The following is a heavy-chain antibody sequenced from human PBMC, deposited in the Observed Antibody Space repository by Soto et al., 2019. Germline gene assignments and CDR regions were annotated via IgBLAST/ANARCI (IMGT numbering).Heavy chain of an antibody. D-gene: IGHD4-17*01. V-gene: IGHV3-30*03. CDR1: GFTFSSYG. J-gene: IGHJ1*01. Sequence: GGSLRLSCAASGFTFSSYGMHWVRQAPGKGLEWVAVISYDGSNKYYADSVKGRFTISRDNSKNTLYLQMNSLRAEDTAVYYCATHYGASAEYFQHWGQGTLVTVSS. CDR3: ATHYGASAEYFQH. CDR2: ISYDGSNK.